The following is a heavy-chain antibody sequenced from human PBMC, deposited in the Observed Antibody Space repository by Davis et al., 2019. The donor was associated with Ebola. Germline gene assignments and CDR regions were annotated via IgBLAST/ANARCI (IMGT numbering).Heavy chain of an antibody. CDR3: ARDASLYGHWTGWFDY. V-gene: IGHV3-30-3*01. J-gene: IGHJ4*02. Sequence: GGSLRLSCAASGFTFNDFALHWVRQAPGKGLEWVAIISNDDTSKFYADSVKGRFTISRDTSKNTLYLQMNSLKTEDTAVYYCARDASLYGHWTGWFDYWGQGTLVTVSS. D-gene: IGHD3/OR15-3a*01. CDR2: ISNDDTSK. CDR1: GFTFNDFA.